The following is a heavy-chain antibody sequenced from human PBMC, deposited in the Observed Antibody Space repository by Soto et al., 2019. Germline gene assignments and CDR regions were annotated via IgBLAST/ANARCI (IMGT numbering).Heavy chain of an antibody. J-gene: IGHJ6*02. Sequence: SEALSLTCTVSGGSISSYYWSWIRQPAGKGLEWIGRIYTSGSTNYNPSLKSRVTMSLDTSKNQFSLKLTSVTAADTALYYCARGNCSSPNCYSFSGYYGMDVWGQGTTVTVSS. V-gene: IGHV4-4*07. CDR2: IYTSGST. CDR1: GGSISSYY. CDR3: ARGNCSSPNCYSFSGYYGMDV. D-gene: IGHD2-2*01.